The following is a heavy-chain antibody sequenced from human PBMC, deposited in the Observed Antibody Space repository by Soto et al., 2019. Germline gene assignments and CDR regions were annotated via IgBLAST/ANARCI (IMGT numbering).Heavy chain of an antibody. CDR2: IYYTGST. V-gene: IGHV4-59*08. J-gene: IGHJ6*02. CDR3: ARHAFGSGSYYGMGV. Sequence: PSETLSLTCTVSGDSITSYYWSWIWQPPGKGLEWLGYIYYTGSTTYNPSLKSRVTISLDTSKNQFSLKLNSVTAADTAVYYCARHAFGSGSYYGMGVWGQGTTVTVSS. CDR1: GDSITSYY. D-gene: IGHD3-10*01.